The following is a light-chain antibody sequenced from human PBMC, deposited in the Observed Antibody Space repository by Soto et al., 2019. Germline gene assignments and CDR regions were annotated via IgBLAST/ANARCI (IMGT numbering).Light chain of an antibody. Sequence: QSVLTQPPSASGSPGQSVTISCTGTTSDVGGYNYVSWYQLHPGKVPKLIISEVNKRPSGVPDRFSGSKSGSTASLTVSGLQAEDEADYYCAAWDDSLNGPVFGGGTKLTVL. V-gene: IGLV2-8*01. CDR3: AAWDDSLNGPV. CDR2: EVN. J-gene: IGLJ2*01. CDR1: TSDVGGYNY.